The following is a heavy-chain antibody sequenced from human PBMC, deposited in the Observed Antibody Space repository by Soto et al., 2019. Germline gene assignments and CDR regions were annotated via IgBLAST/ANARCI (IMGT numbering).Heavy chain of an antibody. CDR2: INAGNDNR. J-gene: IGHJ5*02. CDR1: GYTFTSHT. D-gene: IGHD1-1*01. Sequence: ASVKVSCKASGYTFTSHTIHWVRQAPGQRLEWMGWINAGNDNRRYSQKFQGRVTITGDTPASTAYMELRRLTSEDTAVYYCARGGGTWFDPWGQGTLVTVSS. V-gene: IGHV1-3*01. CDR3: ARGGGTWFDP.